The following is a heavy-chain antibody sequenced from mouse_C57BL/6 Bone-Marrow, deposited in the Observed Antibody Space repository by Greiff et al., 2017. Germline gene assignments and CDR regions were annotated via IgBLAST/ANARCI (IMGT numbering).Heavy chain of an antibody. J-gene: IGHJ4*01. CDR3: ARERYAMDY. CDR1: GYTFTSYW. CDR2: INPSSGYT. Sequence: VKLMESGAELAKPGASVKLSCKASGYTFTSYWMHWVKQRPGQGLEWIGYINPSSGYTNYNQKFKDKATLTADKSSSTAYMQLNSLTYEDAAVYYCARERYAMDYWGQGTAVTVSS. V-gene: IGHV1-7*01.